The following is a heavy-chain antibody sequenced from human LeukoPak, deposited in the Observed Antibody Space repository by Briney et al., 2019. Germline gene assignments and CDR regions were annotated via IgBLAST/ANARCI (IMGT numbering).Heavy chain of an antibody. J-gene: IGHJ6*04. D-gene: IGHD5-12*01. CDR1: GGTFSSYA. CDR3: ATTGSGYGWSYGMDV. Sequence: ASVKVSCKASGGTFSSYAIGWVRQAPGQGLEWMGGIIPIFGTANYAQKFQGRVTITADESTSTAYMELSSLRSEDTAVYYCATTGSGYGWSYGMDVWGKGTTVTVSS. V-gene: IGHV1-69*01. CDR2: IIPIFGTA.